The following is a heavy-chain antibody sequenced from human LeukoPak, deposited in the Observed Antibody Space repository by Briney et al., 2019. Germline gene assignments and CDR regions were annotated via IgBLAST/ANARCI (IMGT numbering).Heavy chain of an antibody. J-gene: IGHJ4*02. CDR3: VKDEGYCSSVSCSPSY. CDR1: RFNFRNYA. D-gene: IGHD2-2*01. CDR2: IGGNGDTT. V-gene: IGHV3-64D*06. Sequence: VGLLRFSCAASRFNFRNYAMHWVRQAQEKGLEYVSAIGGNGDTTYYEDSVKGRVTISRDNSKNTLYLQLSSLRVEDTAVYYCVKDEGYCSSVSCSPSYWGQGTLVTVSS.